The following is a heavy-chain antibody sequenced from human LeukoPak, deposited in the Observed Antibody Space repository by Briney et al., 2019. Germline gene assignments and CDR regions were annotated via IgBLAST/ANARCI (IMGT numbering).Heavy chain of an antibody. V-gene: IGHV2-70*04. CDR1: GFSLTTTGMR. J-gene: IGHJ4*02. D-gene: IGHD3-22*01. Sequence: SGPTLVNPTQTLTLTCTFSGFSLTTTGMRVMWIRQPPGKALEWLARIDWDDDKFYSASLKTRLTISKDTYKNQVVLTMTNMDPVGTATYYCARGSGYSRFDYWGKGTLVTVSS. CDR3: ARGSGYSRFDY. CDR2: IDWDDDK.